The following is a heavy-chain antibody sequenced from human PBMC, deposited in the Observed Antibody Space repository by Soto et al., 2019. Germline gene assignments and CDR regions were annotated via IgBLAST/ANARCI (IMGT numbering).Heavy chain of an antibody. CDR2: IKQDGSEK. V-gene: IGHV3-7*01. CDR3: ARDCAGTTFDLDY. D-gene: IGHD1-7*01. J-gene: IGHJ4*02. Sequence: PGGSLRLSCAASGVTFSSYWMSWVRQAPGKGLEWVANIKQDGSEKYYVDSVKGRFTISRDNAKNSLYLQMNSLRAEDTAVYYCARDCAGTTFDLDYWGQGTLVTVSS. CDR1: GVTFSSYW.